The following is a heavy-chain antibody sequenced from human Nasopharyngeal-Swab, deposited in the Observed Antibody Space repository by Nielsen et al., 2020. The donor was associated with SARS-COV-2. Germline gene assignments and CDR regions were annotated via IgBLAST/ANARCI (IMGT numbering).Heavy chain of an antibody. CDR3: ARGHRSISMIVVVIATAHFYFDS. D-gene: IGHD3-22*01. V-gene: IGHV4-34*01. Sequence: SETLSLTCAVYGGSFRCYYWSWIRQPPGKGLDCIGEINHILPPRSPPSLKSRVTISSDTSKNQFSLKLSSVTAADTAVYYCARGHRSISMIVVVIATAHFYFDSWGRGTLVTVTS. J-gene: IGHJ4*02. CDR2: INHILPP. CDR1: GGSFRCYY.